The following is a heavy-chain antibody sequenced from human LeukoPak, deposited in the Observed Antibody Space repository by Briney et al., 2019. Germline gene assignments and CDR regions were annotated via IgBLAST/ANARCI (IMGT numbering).Heavy chain of an antibody. J-gene: IGHJ4*02. V-gene: IGHV1-2*02. CDR2: INPNSGGT. CDR3: ARARSDILTGHPFDY. D-gene: IGHD3-9*01. CDR1: GYTFTGYY. Sequence: GASVKVSCKASGYTFTGYYMHWVRQAPGQGLESMGWINPNSGGTNYAQKFQGRVTMTRDTSISTAYMELSRLRSDDTAVYYCARARSDILTGHPFDYWGQGTLVTVSS.